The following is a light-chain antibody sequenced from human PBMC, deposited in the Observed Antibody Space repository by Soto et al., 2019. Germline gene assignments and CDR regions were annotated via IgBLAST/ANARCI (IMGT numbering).Light chain of an antibody. CDR1: QSVRSN. CDR2: GAS. V-gene: IGKV3-15*01. CDR3: QQYNNWPFT. J-gene: IGKJ3*01. Sequence: EIVMTQSPATLSVSPGERATLSCSASQSVRSNLAWYQQKPGQAPRLLIYGASTRATGIPARFSGSGSGTEFTLTISSLQSEDFAVYYCQQYNNWPFTFGPGTKVDIK.